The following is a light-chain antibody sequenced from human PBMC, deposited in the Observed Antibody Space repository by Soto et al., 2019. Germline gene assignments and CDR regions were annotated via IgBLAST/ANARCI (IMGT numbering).Light chain of an antibody. CDR3: HQYYSRPYT. CDR1: QSVLYSSNNKNY. CDR2: WSS. Sequence: DIVMTQSPDSLAVSLGERATIHCKSSQSVLYSSNNKNYLAWYQQKPGQPPKLLIYWSSTREYGVPDRFSGSGSGTYFTLTISRLQPEDVAAYYCHQYYSRPYTFGQGTKLEIK. V-gene: IGKV4-1*01. J-gene: IGKJ2*01.